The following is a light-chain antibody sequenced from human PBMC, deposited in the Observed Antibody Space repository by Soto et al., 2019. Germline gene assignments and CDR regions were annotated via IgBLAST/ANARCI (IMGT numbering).Light chain of an antibody. CDR1: SSNSGAGYD. V-gene: IGLV1-40*01. Sequence: QSVLTQPPSVSGAPGQRVTISCTGSSSNSGAGYDVHWYQQLPGTAHKLLIYGNSNRPSGVPDRFSGSKSGTSASLAITGLQAEDEADYYCQSYASSLSGSVFGGGTKLTVL. CDR3: QSYASSLSGSV. J-gene: IGLJ3*02. CDR2: GNS.